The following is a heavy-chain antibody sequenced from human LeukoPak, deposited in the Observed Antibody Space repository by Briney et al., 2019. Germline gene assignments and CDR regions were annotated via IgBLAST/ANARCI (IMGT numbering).Heavy chain of an antibody. V-gene: IGHV3-23*01. J-gene: IGHJ4*02. CDR2: IGSDSGAI. CDR1: GFTFSNFA. D-gene: IGHD1-14*01. Sequence: GGSLRLSCAASGFTFSNFAMIWVRQAPGKGLEWVSVIGSDSGAIQYAESVKGRFTISRDNSKNTVYLQMSGLRDTAVYYCAKYRTTSAPPRNFDYWGQGTLVTVSS. CDR3: AKYRTTSAPPRNFDY.